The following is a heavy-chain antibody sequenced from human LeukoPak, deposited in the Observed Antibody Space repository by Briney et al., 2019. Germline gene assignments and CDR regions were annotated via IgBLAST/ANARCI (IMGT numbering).Heavy chain of an antibody. CDR3: VSCDYYDSSGYCCFDY. Sequence: SVKVSCKASGGTFSSYAISWVRQAPGQGLEWMGGIIPIFGTANYAQKFQGRVTITTDESTSTAYMELSSLRSEDTAVYYCVSCDYYDSSGYCCFDYWGQGTLVTVSS. CDR2: IIPIFGTA. J-gene: IGHJ4*02. V-gene: IGHV1-69*05. D-gene: IGHD3-22*01. CDR1: GGTFSSYA.